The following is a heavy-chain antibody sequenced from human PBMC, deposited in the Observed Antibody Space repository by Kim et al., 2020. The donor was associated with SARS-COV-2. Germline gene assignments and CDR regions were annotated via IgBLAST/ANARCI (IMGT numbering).Heavy chain of an antibody. V-gene: IGHV3-30*04. D-gene: IGHD3-10*01. Sequence: GGSLRLSCAASGFTLSSFAMHWARQAPGKGLEWVAVISYDGSNKYYAGSVKGRFTISRDNSKNTLYLQMNSLRAEDTAVYYCARGRDRRGVFDYWGQGALVTVSS. CDR3: ARGRDRRGVFDY. CDR1: GFTLSSFA. CDR2: ISYDGSNK. J-gene: IGHJ4*02.